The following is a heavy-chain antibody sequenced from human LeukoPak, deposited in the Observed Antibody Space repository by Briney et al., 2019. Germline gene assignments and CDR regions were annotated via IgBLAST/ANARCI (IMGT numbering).Heavy chain of an antibody. CDR1: GGTFSSYA. D-gene: IGHD2-2*01. J-gene: IGHJ4*02. CDR2: IIPIFGTA. Sequence: GASVKVSCKASGGTFSSYAISWVRQAPGQGLEWMGGIIPIFGTANYAQMFQGRVTITADESTSTAYMELSSLRSEDTAVYYCARGLGGYCSSTSCPFDYWGQGTLVTVSS. CDR3: ARGLGGYCSSTSCPFDY. V-gene: IGHV1-69*13.